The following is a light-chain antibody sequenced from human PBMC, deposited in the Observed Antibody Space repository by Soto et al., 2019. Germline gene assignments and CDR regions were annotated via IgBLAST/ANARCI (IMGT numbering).Light chain of an antibody. Sequence: QSALTQPASVSGSPGQSITISCSGTNSDVGDYNLVSWYQQRPGEAPKLVIFDVSNRPSGVSDRFSGSKSGNTVSLTISGLQAEDEGDYFCCSYSTDTTLYVFGSGTKLTVL. CDR1: NSDVGDYNL. J-gene: IGLJ1*01. CDR2: DVS. V-gene: IGLV2-14*01. CDR3: CSYSTDTTLYV.